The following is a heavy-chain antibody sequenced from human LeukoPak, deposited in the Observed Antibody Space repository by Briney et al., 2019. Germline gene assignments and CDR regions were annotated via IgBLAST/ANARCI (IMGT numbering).Heavy chain of an antibody. CDR1: GYTFTSYD. CDR2: MNPNSGNT. V-gene: IGHV1-8*03. J-gene: IGHJ5*02. D-gene: IGHD6-19*01. CDR3: ARGRGSSGWWSNWFDP. Sequence: ASVKVSCKASGYTFTSYDIIWVRQATGQGLEWMGWMNPNSGNTGYAQTFQGRVTITRNTSISTAYMELSSLRSEDTAVYYCARGRGSSGWWSNWFDPWGQGTLVTVSS.